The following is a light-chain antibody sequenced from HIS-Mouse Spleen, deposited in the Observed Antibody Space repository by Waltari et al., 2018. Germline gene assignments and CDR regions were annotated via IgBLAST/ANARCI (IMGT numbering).Light chain of an antibody. Sequence: QSALTQPPSASGSPGQSVTISCTGTRSYVGGYTYVSWYQQHPGKAPKLMIYEVSKRPSGVPDRFSGSKSGNTASLTVSGLQAEDEADYYCSSYAGSNNYVFGTGTKVTVL. CDR1: RSYVGGYTY. J-gene: IGLJ1*01. V-gene: IGLV2-8*01. CDR2: EVS. CDR3: SSYAGSNNYV.